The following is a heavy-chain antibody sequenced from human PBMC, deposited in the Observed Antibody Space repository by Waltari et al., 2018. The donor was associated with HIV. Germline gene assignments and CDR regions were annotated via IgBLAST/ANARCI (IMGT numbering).Heavy chain of an antibody. Sequence: QVQLVESGGGVVQPGGSLRLSCAASGFTFSSYGMHWVRQGPGRGREWVAFIRYDGSNEYYADAVKGRFTISRDNSKNTLYLQMNSLRAEDTAMYYCAKPRHYYDSSGLDYWGQGTLVTVSS. CDR2: IRYDGSNE. J-gene: IGHJ4*02. CDR3: AKPRHYYDSSGLDY. CDR1: GFTFSSYG. V-gene: IGHV3-30*02. D-gene: IGHD3-22*01.